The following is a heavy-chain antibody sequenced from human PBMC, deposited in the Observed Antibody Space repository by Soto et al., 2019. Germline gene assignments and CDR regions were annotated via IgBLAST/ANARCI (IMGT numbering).Heavy chain of an antibody. V-gene: IGHV3-30*18. D-gene: IGHD2-2*01. J-gene: IGHJ6*03. CDR2: ISYDGSNK. Sequence: QVQLVESGGGVVQPGRSLRLSCAASGFTFSSYGMHWVRQAPGKGLEWVAVISYDGSNKYYADSVKGRFTISRDNSKNTLYLQMNSLRAEVTAVYYCAKAGKDIVVVPAAALEYYYYMDVWGKGTTVTVSS. CDR1: GFTFSSYG. CDR3: AKAGKDIVVVPAAALEYYYYMDV.